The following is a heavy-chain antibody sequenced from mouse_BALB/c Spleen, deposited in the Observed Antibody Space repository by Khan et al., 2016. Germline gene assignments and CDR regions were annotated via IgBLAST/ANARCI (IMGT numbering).Heavy chain of an antibody. CDR3: ARRGYYDYDFDY. Sequence: VQLKESGPGLVKPSQSLSLTCTVTGYSITSDYAWNWIRQFPGNKLEWMGYISYSGITVYNPSLESRVSITRDTSKNQFFLQLSSVTIEDTATYYCARRGYYDYDFDYWGQGTTLTVSS. CDR2: ISYSGIT. J-gene: IGHJ2*01. V-gene: IGHV3-2*02. D-gene: IGHD2-4*01. CDR1: GYSITSDYA.